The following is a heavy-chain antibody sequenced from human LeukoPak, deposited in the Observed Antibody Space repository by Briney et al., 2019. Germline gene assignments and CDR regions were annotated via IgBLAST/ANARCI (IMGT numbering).Heavy chain of an antibody. D-gene: IGHD2-15*01. CDR2: IYYSGSA. Sequence: PSETLSLTCTVSGGSISSSSYYWGWIRQPPGKGLEWIGYIYYSGSAYYNASLKSRVTMSVDSSKNQFSLELRSVSAVDTAVYYCARNQAVAANRGAFDIWGQGTMVTVSS. CDR1: GGSISSSSYY. J-gene: IGHJ3*02. V-gene: IGHV4-39*07. CDR3: ARNQAVAANRGAFDI.